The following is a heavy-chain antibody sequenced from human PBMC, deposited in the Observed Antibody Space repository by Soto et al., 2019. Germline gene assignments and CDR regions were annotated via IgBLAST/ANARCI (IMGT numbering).Heavy chain of an antibody. J-gene: IGHJ4*02. V-gene: IGHV4-4*07. CDR2: IYTSGST. D-gene: IGHD2-15*01. CDR1: DGSISSFY. CDR3: ARDLEYCSGGSCYSAFDY. Sequence: PSETLSLTCTVSDGSISSFYWSWIRQQAGKGLEWIGRIYTSGSTNYNPSLKSRVTMSVDTSKNQFSLKLSSVTAADTAVYYCARDLEYCSGGSCYSAFDYWGQGTLVIVSS.